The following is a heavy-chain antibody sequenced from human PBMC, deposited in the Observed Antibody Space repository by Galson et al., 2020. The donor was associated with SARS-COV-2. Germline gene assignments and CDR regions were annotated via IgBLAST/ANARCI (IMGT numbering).Heavy chain of an antibody. D-gene: IGHD3-10*01. CDR2: IISIFGTA. Sequence: SVKVSCKASGGTFSSYAISWVRQAPGQGLEWMGGIISIFGTANYAQKFQGRVTITADESTSTAYMELSSLRSEDTAVYYCAREEFGELLYWFDPWGQGTLVTVSS. V-gene: IGHV1-69*13. J-gene: IGHJ5*02. CDR1: GGTFSSYA. CDR3: AREEFGELLYWFDP.